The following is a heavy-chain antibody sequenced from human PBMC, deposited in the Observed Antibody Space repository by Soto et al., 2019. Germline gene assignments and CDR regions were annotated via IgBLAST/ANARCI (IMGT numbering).Heavy chain of an antibody. D-gene: IGHD3-10*01. Sequence: PGGSLRLSCAASAFTFSRHGMPWVRQAPGKGLQWVGVIWSDGSNQRYAESVKGRFTISRDNSKNTLYLQMNSLRAEDTAVYYCARERTFGENNHNYMDVWGTGITVTVSS. CDR1: AFTFSRHG. V-gene: IGHV3-33*01. CDR2: IWSDGSNQ. J-gene: IGHJ6*03. CDR3: ARERTFGENNHNYMDV.